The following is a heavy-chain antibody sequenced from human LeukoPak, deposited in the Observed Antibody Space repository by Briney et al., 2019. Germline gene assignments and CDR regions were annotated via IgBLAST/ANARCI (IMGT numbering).Heavy chain of an antibody. J-gene: IGHJ4*02. CDR1: GFTFSSYA. Sequence: PGGSLRLSCAASGFTFSSYAMGWVRQAPGKGLEWVSAISGSGGSTYYADSVKGRFTISRDNSKNTLYLQMNSLRAEDTAVYYCARGGYDSGSYYKGPLYYFDYWGQGTLVTVSS. CDR2: ISGSGGST. CDR3: ARGGYDSGSYYKGPLYYFDY. D-gene: IGHD3-10*01. V-gene: IGHV3-23*01.